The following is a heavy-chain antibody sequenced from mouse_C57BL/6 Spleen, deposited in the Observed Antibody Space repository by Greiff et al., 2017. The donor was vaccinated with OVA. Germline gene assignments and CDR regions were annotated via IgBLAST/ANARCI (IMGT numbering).Heavy chain of an antibody. CDR3: ARSSDIVKKYYFDY. Sequence: VQLQQSGPELVKPGASVKISCKASGYTFTDYYMNWVKQSHGKSIEWIGDINPNNGGTSYNQKFKGKATLTVDKSSSTAYMELRSLTSEDSAVYYCARSSDIVKKYYFDYWGQGTTLTVSS. CDR1: GYTFTDYY. V-gene: IGHV1-26*01. CDR2: INPNNGGT. D-gene: IGHD2-5*01. J-gene: IGHJ2*01.